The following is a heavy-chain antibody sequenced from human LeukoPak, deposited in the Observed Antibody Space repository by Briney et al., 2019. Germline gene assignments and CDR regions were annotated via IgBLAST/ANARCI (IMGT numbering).Heavy chain of an antibody. CDR3: AKLGITMIGGV. D-gene: IGHD3-10*02. CDR2: INWNGDRT. CDR1: GFTYDDHG. V-gene: IGHV3-20*04. Sequence: GGSLRLSCAASGFTYDDHGMSWARQAPGKGLEWVSGINWNGDRTGYADSVKGQFTISRDNAKNSLYLQMNSLRAKDTAVYYCAKLGITMIGGVWGKGTTVTISS. J-gene: IGHJ6*04.